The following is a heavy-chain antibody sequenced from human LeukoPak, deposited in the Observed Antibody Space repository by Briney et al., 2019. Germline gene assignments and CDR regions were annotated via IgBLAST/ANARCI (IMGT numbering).Heavy chain of an antibody. Sequence: RSGGSLRLSCAASGFPFSTYWMSWVRQAPGMGLEWVANINQYGSEKYYVDSVKGRFTISRDNAKNSLYLQMNSLRAEDTAVYYCVRGSSSYNRVFDYWGQGTLVTVSS. J-gene: IGHJ4*02. V-gene: IGHV3-7*01. CDR3: VRGSSSYNRVFDY. CDR1: GFPFSTYW. CDR2: INQYGSEK. D-gene: IGHD6-13*01.